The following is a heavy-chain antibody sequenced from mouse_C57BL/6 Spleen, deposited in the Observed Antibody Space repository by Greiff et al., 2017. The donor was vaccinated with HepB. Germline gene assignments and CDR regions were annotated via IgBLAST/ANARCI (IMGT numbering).Heavy chain of an antibody. J-gene: IGHJ2*01. V-gene: IGHV1-26*01. CDR3: ARSDYGNYVGFDY. D-gene: IGHD2-1*01. CDR1: GYTFTDYY. Sequence: EVQLQQSGPELVKPGASVKISCKASGYTFTDYYMNWVKQSHGKSLEWIGDINPNNGGTSYNQKFKGKATLTVDKSSSTAYMELRSLTSEDSAVYYCARSDYGNYVGFDYWGQGTTLTVSS. CDR2: INPNNGGT.